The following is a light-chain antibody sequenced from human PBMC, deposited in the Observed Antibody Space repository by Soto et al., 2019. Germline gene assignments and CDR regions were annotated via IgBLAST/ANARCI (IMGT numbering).Light chain of an antibody. J-gene: IGKJ5*01. Sequence: DIQMTQSPSTLSASGGDRVSISCRASKTITRWMAWYQQKPGKAPKLLIYDDSTLESGVPSRFSGSRSGTEFTLSIDSLQPDGFATYYCQQYHTSSITVGHGTRLEIK. CDR3: QQYHTSSIT. V-gene: IGKV1-5*01. CDR2: DDS. CDR1: KTITRW.